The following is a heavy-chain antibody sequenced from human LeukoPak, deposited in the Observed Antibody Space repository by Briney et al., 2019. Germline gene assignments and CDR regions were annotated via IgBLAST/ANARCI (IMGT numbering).Heavy chain of an antibody. Sequence: GASVRVSCKASGFTFPSSAMQWVRQARGQRLEWIGWIVVASDNTNYAQKFQERLTITRDMSTSTAYMELSSLRSDDTAVYYCVADPYYDASGPPRWFDPWGQGTLVTVSS. J-gene: IGHJ5*02. CDR3: VADPYYDASGPPRWFDP. CDR2: IVVASDNT. V-gene: IGHV1-58*02. D-gene: IGHD3-22*01. CDR1: GFTFPSSA.